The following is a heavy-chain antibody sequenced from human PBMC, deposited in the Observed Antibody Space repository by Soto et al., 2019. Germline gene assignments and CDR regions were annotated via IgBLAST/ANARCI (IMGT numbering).Heavy chain of an antibody. CDR1: GGYISSYY. Sequence: SETLSLTCTVSGGYISSYYWSWIRQPPGKGLEWIGYIYYSGSTNYNPSLKSRVTISVDTSKNQFSLKLSSVTAADTAVYYCARRYGDCFDYWGQGTLVTLSS. J-gene: IGHJ4*02. CDR3: ARRYGDCFDY. V-gene: IGHV4-59*08. CDR2: IYYSGST. D-gene: IGHD4-17*01.